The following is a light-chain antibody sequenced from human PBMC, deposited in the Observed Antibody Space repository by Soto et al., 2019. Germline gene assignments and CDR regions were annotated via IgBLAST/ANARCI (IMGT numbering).Light chain of an antibody. CDR3: QQYNGYPWT. CDR1: RRISIW. CDR2: DAS. Sequence: DIQMTQSPSTLSASVGDRVTISCRASRRISIWLAWYQQQPGKAPKLLVYDASTLKSGVPSRFSGKGSGTEFTITISRLQPEDLATYFCQQYNGYPWTFGQGTRV. V-gene: IGKV1-5*01. J-gene: IGKJ1*01.